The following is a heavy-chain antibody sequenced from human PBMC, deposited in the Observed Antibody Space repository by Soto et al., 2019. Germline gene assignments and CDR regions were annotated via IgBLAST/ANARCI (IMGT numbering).Heavy chain of an antibody. V-gene: IGHV4-30-2*01. CDR2: IYHSGST. D-gene: IGHD4-17*01. CDR3: ARGRGYGDLYNWFDP. CDR1: GGSISSGGYS. J-gene: IGHJ5*02. Sequence: SETLSLTCAVSGGSISSGGYSWSWIRQPPGKGLEWIGYIYHSGSTYYNPSLKSRVTISVDRSKNQFSLKLSSVTAADTAVYYCARGRGYGDLYNWFDPWGQGTLVTVSS.